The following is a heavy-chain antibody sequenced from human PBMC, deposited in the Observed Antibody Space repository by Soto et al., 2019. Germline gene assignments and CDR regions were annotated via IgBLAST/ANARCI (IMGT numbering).Heavy chain of an antibody. Sequence: EVQLLESGGGLVQRGGALRLSCAASGFTFNYYAMSWVRQAPGKGLEGVSTVSGSGSSTYYADSVKGRFTISRDNSQNTLYLQMNSLRAEDTAVYYCAKDSLHYYGSGSYSDYWGQGTLVTVSS. CDR1: GFTFNYYA. CDR3: AKDSLHYYGSGSYSDY. V-gene: IGHV3-23*01. D-gene: IGHD3-10*01. J-gene: IGHJ4*02. CDR2: VSGSGSST.